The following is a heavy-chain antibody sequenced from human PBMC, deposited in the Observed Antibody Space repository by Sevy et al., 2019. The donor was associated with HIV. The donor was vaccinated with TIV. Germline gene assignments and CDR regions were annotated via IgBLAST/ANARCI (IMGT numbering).Heavy chain of an antibody. CDR1: GFTVSSNY. CDR3: SRTGRDGYNPHYYYYYYMDV. V-gene: IGHV3-53*01. J-gene: IGHJ6*03. D-gene: IGHD5-12*01. Sequence: GGSLRLSCAASGFTVSSNYMSWVRQAPGKGLEWVSVIYSGGSKYYADSVKGRFTISRDNSKNRLYLQMNSLRAEDTDVYYCSRTGRDGYNPHYYYYYYMDVWGKGTTVTVSS. CDR2: IYSGGSK.